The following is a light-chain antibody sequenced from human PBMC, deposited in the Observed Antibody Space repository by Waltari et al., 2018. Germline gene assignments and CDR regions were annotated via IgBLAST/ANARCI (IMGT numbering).Light chain of an antibody. CDR3: QQYKNWPPEMST. Sequence: ETMMTQSPDPLSVSPGERATLSCSASQSISSNLAWYQQKPGQAPSLLIFGVSTRATGIPARFSGSGARAEVTLTISSLESVDVGVDDGQQYKNWPPEMSTFGQGTKLEI. V-gene: IGKV3D-15*01. CDR1: QSISSN. CDR2: GVS. J-gene: IGKJ2*01.